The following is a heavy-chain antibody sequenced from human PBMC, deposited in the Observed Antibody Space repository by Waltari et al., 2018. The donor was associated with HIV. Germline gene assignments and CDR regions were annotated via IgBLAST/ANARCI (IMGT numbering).Heavy chain of an antibody. D-gene: IGHD6-19*01. Sequence: EVQLVQSGAEVKKPGEALKISCKGSGYSFTRYWIGWGRQMPGKGLECMGIIYPGDSDTRYSPSFQGQVTISADKSISTAYLQWSSLKASDTAMYYCARHLQYSSGWQNWFDPWGQGTLVTVSS. V-gene: IGHV5-51*01. CDR2: IYPGDSDT. CDR1: GYSFTRYW. CDR3: ARHLQYSSGWQNWFDP. J-gene: IGHJ5*02.